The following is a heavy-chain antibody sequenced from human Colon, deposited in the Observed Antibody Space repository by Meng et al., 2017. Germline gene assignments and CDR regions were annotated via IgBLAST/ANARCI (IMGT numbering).Heavy chain of an antibody. D-gene: IGHD5-18*01. CDR2: ITSSDSA. CDR1: GFIFSTYS. CDR3: VQLLNGYFLS. Sequence: EVQLLESGGGLIQPGGSLRLSCAASGFIFSTYSMIWVRQVPGKGLEWVSSITSSDSAYYADSVKGRSTIFRDNSKNTLYLQMNSLRAEDTAIYNCVQLLNGYFLSWGQGTLVTVSS. V-gene: IGHV3-23*05. J-gene: IGHJ1*01.